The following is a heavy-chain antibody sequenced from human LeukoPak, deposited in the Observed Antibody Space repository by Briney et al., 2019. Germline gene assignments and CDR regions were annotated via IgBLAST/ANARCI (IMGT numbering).Heavy chain of an antibody. CDR2: IIPIFGTA. V-gene: IGHV1-69*13. Sequence: ASVKVSCKASGGTFSSYAISWVRQAPGQGLEWMGGIIPIFGTANYAQKFQGRVTITADESTSTAYMELSSLRSEDTAVYYCASPAGYGGPGGDYFDYWGQGTLVTVSS. CDR3: ASPAGYGGPGGDYFDY. J-gene: IGHJ4*02. CDR1: GGTFSSYA. D-gene: IGHD4-23*01.